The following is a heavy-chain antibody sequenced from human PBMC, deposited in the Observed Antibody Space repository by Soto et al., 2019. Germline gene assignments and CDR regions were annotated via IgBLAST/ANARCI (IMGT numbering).Heavy chain of an antibody. CDR2: MFYSGST. Sequence: PSETLSLTCTVSGASISSGRSYWSWIRQHPGKGLEWIGYMFYSGSTYYHPSLKSRVNISADTSKNQFSLRLTSVTPADTAVYYCARDNGYGHLDSWAQATLVTVYS. J-gene: IGHJ4*02. D-gene: IGHD5-12*01. V-gene: IGHV4-31*03. CDR3: ARDNGYGHLDS. CDR1: GASISSGRSY.